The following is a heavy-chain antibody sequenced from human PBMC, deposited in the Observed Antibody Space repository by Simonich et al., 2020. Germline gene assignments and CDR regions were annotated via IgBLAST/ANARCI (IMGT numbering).Heavy chain of an antibody. J-gene: IGHJ4*02. Sequence: QVQLQESGPGLVKPSETLSLTCTVSGGSISSYYWSWIRQPPGKGLESIGYIYYSGSTNYNPSLKSRVTISVDTSKNQFSLKLSSVTAADTAVYYCARHDRWLQFYFDYWGQGTLVTVSS. CDR1: GGSISSYY. CDR2: IYYSGST. V-gene: IGHV4-59*08. CDR3: ARHDRWLQFYFDY. D-gene: IGHD5-12*01.